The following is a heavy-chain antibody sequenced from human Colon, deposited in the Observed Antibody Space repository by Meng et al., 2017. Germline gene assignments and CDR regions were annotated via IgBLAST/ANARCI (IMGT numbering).Heavy chain of an antibody. J-gene: IGHJ4*02. CDR2: IIGHNGNT. CDR1: GYTFTSNG. D-gene: IGHD6-13*01. V-gene: IGHV1-18*01. Sequence: ASVKVSCKASGYTFTSNGISWLRQAPGQGLEWMGWIIGHNGNTNYAQKFQGRVTMTTDTSTSTAYMELRSLRSDDTAVYYCARDDNPWTNSSWYPPYSDYWGQGTLVTVSS. CDR3: ARDDNPWTNSSWYPPYSDY.